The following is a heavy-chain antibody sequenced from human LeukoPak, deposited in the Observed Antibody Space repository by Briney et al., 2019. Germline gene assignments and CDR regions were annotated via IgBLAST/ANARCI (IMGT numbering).Heavy chain of an antibody. V-gene: IGHV1-18*01. D-gene: IGHD2-2*01. CDR1: GYTFTSYG. CDR2: ISAYNGNT. Sequence: ASVKVSCKASGYTFTSYGISWVRQAPGQGLEWMGWISAYNGNTNYAQKLQGRVTMTTDTSTSTAYMELRSLRSDDTDVYYCARIHPHQKNGDYWGQGTLLTVSS. CDR3: ARIHPHQKNGDY. J-gene: IGHJ4*02.